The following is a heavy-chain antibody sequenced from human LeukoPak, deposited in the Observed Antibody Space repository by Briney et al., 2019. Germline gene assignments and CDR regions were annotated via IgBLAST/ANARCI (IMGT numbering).Heavy chain of an antibody. Sequence: ASESLSLTCTVSGGSISSSSYYWGWIRQPPGKGLEWIGSIYYSGSTYYNPSLKSRVTISVDTSKNQFSLKLSSVTAADTAVYYCARVSPDSSGWQEYFQHWGQGTLVTVSS. D-gene: IGHD6-19*01. V-gene: IGHV4-39*07. CDR2: IYYSGST. J-gene: IGHJ1*01. CDR1: GGSISSSSYY. CDR3: ARVSPDSSGWQEYFQH.